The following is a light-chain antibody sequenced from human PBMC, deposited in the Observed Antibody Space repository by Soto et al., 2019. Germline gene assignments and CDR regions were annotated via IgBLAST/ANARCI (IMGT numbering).Light chain of an antibody. J-gene: IGLJ3*02. V-gene: IGLV2-11*01. Sequence: QSVLTQPRSVSGSPGQSVTISCTGTSSDVGGYNYVSWYQQHPGKAPKLMIYDVSKRPSGVPDRFSGSKSGNTASLTISGLQAEDEADYYCCSYAGSNNWVFGGGTQLTVL. CDR3: CSYAGSNNWV. CDR2: DVS. CDR1: SSDVGGYNY.